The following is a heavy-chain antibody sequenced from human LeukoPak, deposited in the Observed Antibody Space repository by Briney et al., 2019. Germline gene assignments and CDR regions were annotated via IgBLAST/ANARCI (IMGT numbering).Heavy chain of an antibody. V-gene: IGHV3-7*03. Sequence: GGSLRLSCAASGFTFSSYWMNWARQAPWKGLEWVASINHNGNVNYYVDSVKGRFTISRDNAKNSLYLQMSNLRAEDTAVYFCARGGGLDVWGQGATVTVSS. CDR1: GFTFSSYW. D-gene: IGHD3-16*01. J-gene: IGHJ6*02. CDR2: INHNGNVN. CDR3: ARGGGLDV.